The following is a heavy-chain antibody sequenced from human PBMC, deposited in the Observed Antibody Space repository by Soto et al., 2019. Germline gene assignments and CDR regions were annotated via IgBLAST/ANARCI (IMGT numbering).Heavy chain of an antibody. Sequence: SETLSLTCTVSGGSINSSSYYWGWISQPPGKGLEWIGSIYYSGSTYYNPSLKSRVTISVDTSKNQFSLKLSSVTAADTAVYYCARRSPLRYFRGSHAAFDYWGQGTLVTVSS. CDR2: IYYSGST. CDR3: ARRSPLRYFRGSHAAFDY. D-gene: IGHD1-1*01. V-gene: IGHV4-39*01. CDR1: GGSINSSSYY. J-gene: IGHJ4*02.